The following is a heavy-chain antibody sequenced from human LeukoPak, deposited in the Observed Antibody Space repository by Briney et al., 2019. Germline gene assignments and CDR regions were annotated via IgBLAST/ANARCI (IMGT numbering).Heavy chain of an antibody. V-gene: IGHV3-48*01. D-gene: IGHD4-17*01. CDR1: GFAFSGYS. CDR3: ARSIDYGAFDI. Sequence: PGGSLRLSCAASGFAFSGYSLNWVRQAPGKGLEWVSYISGSSSTIYYADSVKDRFTISRDNAKNSLYLQMNSLRADDTAVYYCARSIDYGAFDIWGQGTMVTVSS. CDR2: ISGSSSTI. J-gene: IGHJ3*02.